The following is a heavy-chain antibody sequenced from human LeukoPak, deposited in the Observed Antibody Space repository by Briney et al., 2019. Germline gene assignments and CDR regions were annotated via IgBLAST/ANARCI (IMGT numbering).Heavy chain of an antibody. Sequence: ASVKVSCKASGYTFTGYYMHWVRQAPGQGLEWMGWINPNSGGTNYAQKFQGWVTMTRDTSISTAYMELSRLRSDDTAVYYCAREGDGGGVGATNWFDPWGQGTLVIVSS. CDR2: INPNSGGT. CDR3: AREGDGGGVGATNWFDP. J-gene: IGHJ5*02. D-gene: IGHD1-26*01. V-gene: IGHV1-2*04. CDR1: GYTFTGYY.